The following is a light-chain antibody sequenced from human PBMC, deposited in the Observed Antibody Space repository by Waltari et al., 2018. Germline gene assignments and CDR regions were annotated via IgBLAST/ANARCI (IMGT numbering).Light chain of an antibody. Sequence: LVLTQSPSASASLGASVKLTCSPPGEYSPYAIARPQQQPLKGPRYLMTVNSYGSHKKGDGISERFSGSSSDVDRYLIISRLQSDDEADYFCQTWGTGIQVFGSGTKLTVL. V-gene: IGLV4-69*01. CDR3: QTWGTGIQV. CDR2: VNSYGSH. J-gene: IGLJ3*02. CDR1: GEYSPYA.